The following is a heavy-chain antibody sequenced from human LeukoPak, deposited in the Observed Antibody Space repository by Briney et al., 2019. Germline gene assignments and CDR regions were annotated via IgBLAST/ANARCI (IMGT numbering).Heavy chain of an antibody. CDR3: ARSVGSSGSYHFDY. J-gene: IGHJ4*02. CDR1: GVTLSSDL. D-gene: IGHD1-26*01. V-gene: IGHV3-7*01. CDR2: IKQDGSEK. Sequence: VGSLRLSCAASGVTLSSDLMSWGRQAPGEGLGWVSNIKQDGSEKYYVDSVKGRFTISRDNAKNSLYLQMNSLRAEDTAVYYCARSVGSSGSYHFDYWGQGTLVTVSS.